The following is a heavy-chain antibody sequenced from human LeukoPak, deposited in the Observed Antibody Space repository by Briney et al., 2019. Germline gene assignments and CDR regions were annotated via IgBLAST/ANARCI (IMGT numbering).Heavy chain of an antibody. D-gene: IGHD5-12*01. CDR2: IYHSGST. Sequence: SETLSLTCTVSGYSISSGYYWGWIRPPPGKGLEWIGSIYHSGSTYYNPSLKSRVTISVDTSKNQFSLKLSSVTAADTAVYYCARVRVATMEGVYYFDYWGQGTLVTVSS. J-gene: IGHJ4*02. CDR3: ARVRVATMEGVYYFDY. CDR1: GYSISSGYY. V-gene: IGHV4-38-2*02.